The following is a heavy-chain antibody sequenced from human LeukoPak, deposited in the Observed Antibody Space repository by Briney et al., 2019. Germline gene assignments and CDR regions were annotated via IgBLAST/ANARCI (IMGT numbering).Heavy chain of an antibody. J-gene: IGHJ5*02. Sequence: PSETLSLTCTVSGGSNNSYYWSWIRQPPGKGLEWIGYTHPSGNTNYSPSLKSRVTISIDMSRNQSSLKLSSVTAADTAVYYCARKAPKKGWFDPWGQGTLVTVSS. CDR3: ARKAPKKGWFDP. CDR1: GGSNNSYY. CDR2: THPSGNT. V-gene: IGHV4-4*09.